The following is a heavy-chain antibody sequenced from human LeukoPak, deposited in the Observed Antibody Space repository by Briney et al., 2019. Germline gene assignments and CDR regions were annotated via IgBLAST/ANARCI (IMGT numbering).Heavy chain of an antibody. CDR2: INPNSGGT. CDR1: GYTFTGYY. J-gene: IGHJ6*02. CDR3: ARPLEYNYGMDV. V-gene: IGHV1-2*02. Sequence: GASVKVSCKASGYTFTGYYMHWVRQAPGQGLEWMGWINPNSGGTNYAQKFQGRVTMTRDTSISTAYMELSSLRSEDTAVYYCARPLEYNYGMDVWGQGTTVTVSS. D-gene: IGHD6-6*01.